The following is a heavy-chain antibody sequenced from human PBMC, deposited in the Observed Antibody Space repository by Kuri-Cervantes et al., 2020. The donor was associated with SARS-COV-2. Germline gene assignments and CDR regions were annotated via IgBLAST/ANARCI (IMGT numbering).Heavy chain of an antibody. CDR2: ISYDGSNK. J-gene: IGHJ3*02. CDR3: ARDMFQQLVEVAAFDI. V-gene: IGHV3-30-3*01. D-gene: IGHD6-13*01. Sequence: GESLKISCAASGFTFRSHAMHWVRQAPGKGLEWVALISYDGSNKYYADSVKGRFIISRDNSKNTLYLQMNSLRAEGTAVYYCARDMFQQLVEVAAFDIWGQGTMVTVSS. CDR1: GFTFRSHA.